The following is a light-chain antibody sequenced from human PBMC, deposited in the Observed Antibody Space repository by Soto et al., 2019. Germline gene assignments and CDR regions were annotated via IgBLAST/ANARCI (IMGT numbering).Light chain of an antibody. V-gene: IGLV1-40*01. J-gene: IGLJ3*02. CDR2: GNN. Sequence: QAVATQPPSVSGAPGQRVTISCTGSDSNIGENFDVHWYQQLPGTAPKLLIYGNNNRPSGVPDRFSASRSGTSASLAITGLQAEDEADYYCQSYDSGLSGSVFGGGTKLTVL. CDR3: QSYDSGLSGSV. CDR1: DSNIGENFD.